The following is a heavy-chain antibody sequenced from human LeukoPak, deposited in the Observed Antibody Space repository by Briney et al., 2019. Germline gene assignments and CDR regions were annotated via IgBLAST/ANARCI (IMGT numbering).Heavy chain of an antibody. J-gene: IGHJ4*02. CDR1: GFTFSNSW. D-gene: IGHD3-10*01. CDR2: IKQDGSEK. CDR3: ARDRGPNTFDY. V-gene: IGHV3-7*01. Sequence: AGGSLRLSCVASGFTFSNSWMIWVRQAPGKGTEWVASIKQDGSEKYYVDSVKGRFTISKDNAKNSLYLQMNSLRVEDMAIYYCARDRGPNTFDYWGQGTLVTVSS.